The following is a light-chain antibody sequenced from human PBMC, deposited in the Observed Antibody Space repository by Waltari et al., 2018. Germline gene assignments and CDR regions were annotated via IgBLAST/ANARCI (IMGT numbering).Light chain of an antibody. Sequence: EIVMTQSPATLSVSPGDRATLSCRASQRLSGNLAWYQQKPGPAPRLLIYDASTRAAGIPARYSGSGSGTEFTLTISNLQSEEFAVYYCQQYNHWPPYTFGQGTKLEIE. V-gene: IGKV3-15*01. CDR1: QRLSGN. CDR2: DAS. CDR3: QQYNHWPPYT. J-gene: IGKJ2*01.